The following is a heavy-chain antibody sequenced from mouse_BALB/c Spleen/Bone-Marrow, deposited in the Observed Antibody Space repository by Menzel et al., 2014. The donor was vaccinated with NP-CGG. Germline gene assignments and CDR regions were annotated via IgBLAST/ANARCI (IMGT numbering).Heavy chain of an antibody. D-gene: IGHD2-4*01. V-gene: IGHV5-9-3*01. Sequence: EVQVVESGGGLAKPGGSLQLSCAASGFTFSTYAMSWVRQTPEKRLEWVATISSSGSYTYYPDSVKGRFTTSRDNAKNTLYLQMSSLRSEDTAMFYCSRLRMITTYFDVWGAGTTVTVPS. CDR1: GFTFSTYA. CDR2: ISSSGSYT. J-gene: IGHJ1*01. CDR3: SRLRMITTYFDV.